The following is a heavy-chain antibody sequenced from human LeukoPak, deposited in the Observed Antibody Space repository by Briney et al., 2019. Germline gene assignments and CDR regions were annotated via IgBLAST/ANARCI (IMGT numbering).Heavy chain of an antibody. J-gene: IGHJ3*02. V-gene: IGHV1-69*05. Sequence: ASVKVSCKASGGTFSSYAISWVRQAPGQGLEWMGGIIPIFGTANYAQKFQGRVTITTDESMSTAYMELSSLRSEDTAVYYCARESDPGTGTTDAFDIWGQGTMVTVSS. CDR1: GGTFSSYA. CDR3: ARESDPGTGTTDAFDI. D-gene: IGHD1-1*01. CDR2: IIPIFGTA.